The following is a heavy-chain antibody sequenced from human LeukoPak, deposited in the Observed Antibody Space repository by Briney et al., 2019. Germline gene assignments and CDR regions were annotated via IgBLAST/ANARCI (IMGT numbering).Heavy chain of an antibody. CDR3: ARDKSGQLWLRKFDY. D-gene: IGHD5-18*01. CDR2: INPNSGGT. V-gene: IGHV1-2*02. Sequence: AASVKVSCKASGYTFTGYYMHWVRQAPGQGLEWMGWINPNSGGTNYAQTFQGRVTMTRDTSISTAYMELSRLRSDDTAVYYCARDKSGQLWLRKFDYWGQGTLVTVSS. J-gene: IGHJ4*02. CDR1: GYTFTGYY.